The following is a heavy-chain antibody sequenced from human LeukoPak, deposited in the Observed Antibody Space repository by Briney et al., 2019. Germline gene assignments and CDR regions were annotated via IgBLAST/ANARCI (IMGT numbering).Heavy chain of an antibody. V-gene: IGHV1-69*04. Sequence: SVKVSCKASGGTFSSYTISWVRQAPGQGLEWMGRIIPMLGIANYAQKFQGRVTITADKSTSTAYMELSSLRSEDTAVYYCARESLTIFRVVIMDYWGQGTLVTVSS. J-gene: IGHJ4*02. CDR3: ARESLTIFRVVIMDY. CDR2: IIPMLGIA. D-gene: IGHD3-3*01. CDR1: GGTFSSYT.